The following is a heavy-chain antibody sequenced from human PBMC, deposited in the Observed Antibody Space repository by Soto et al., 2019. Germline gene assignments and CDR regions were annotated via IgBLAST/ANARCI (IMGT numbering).Heavy chain of an antibody. CDR3: ARGRIIAVAGRKGAEYFQH. D-gene: IGHD6-19*01. CDR1: GFTFSSYS. J-gene: IGHJ1*01. V-gene: IGHV3-21*01. Sequence: GGSLRLSCAASGFTFSSYSMNWVRQAPGKGLEWVSSISSSSSYIYYADSVKGRFTISRDNAKNSLYLQMNSLRAEDTAVYYCARGRIIAVAGRKGAEYFQHWGQGTLVTVSS. CDR2: ISSSSSYI.